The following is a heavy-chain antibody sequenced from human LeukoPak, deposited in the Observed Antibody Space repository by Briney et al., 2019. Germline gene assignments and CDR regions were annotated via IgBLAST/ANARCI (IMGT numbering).Heavy chain of an antibody. Sequence: ASVKVSCKASGYTFTGYYMHWVRQAPGQGLEWMGWINPNSGGTNYAQKFQGRVTMTRDTSTSTVYMELSSLRSEDTAVYYCASSGADFWSGYIIDYWGQGTLVTVSS. CDR1: GYTFTGYY. CDR3: ASSGADFWSGYIIDY. J-gene: IGHJ4*02. D-gene: IGHD3-3*01. CDR2: INPNSGGT. V-gene: IGHV1-2*02.